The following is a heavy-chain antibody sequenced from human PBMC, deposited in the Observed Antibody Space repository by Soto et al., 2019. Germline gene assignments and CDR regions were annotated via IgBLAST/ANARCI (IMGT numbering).Heavy chain of an antibody. CDR2: ISYDGSNK. V-gene: IGHV3-30-3*01. J-gene: IGHJ1*01. D-gene: IGHD3-3*01. CDR1: GFTFSSYA. CDR3: ARTQGSSGPFQH. Sequence: GGSLRLSCAASGFTFSSYAMHGVRQAPGKGLEWVAVISYDGSNKYYADSVKGRFTISRDNSKNTLYLQMNSLRAEDTAVYYCARTQGSSGPFQHWGQGTLVTVSS.